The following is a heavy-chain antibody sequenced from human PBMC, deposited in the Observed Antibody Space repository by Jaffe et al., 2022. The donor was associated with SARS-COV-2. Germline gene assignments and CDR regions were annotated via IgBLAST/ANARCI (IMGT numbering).Heavy chain of an antibody. CDR1: EYTFANYW. CDR2: INPGDSDT. V-gene: IGHV5-51*01. CDR3: AIHWLPTAN. D-gene: IGHD3-9*01. Sequence: EVQLVQSGTEVKKPGESLKISCKGSEYTFANYWIGWVRQMPGKGLEWMGIINPGDSDTRYSPSFQGQVTLSADKSISVVYLQWESLKVSDTAMYYCAIHWLPTANWGQGTLVVVSS. J-gene: IGHJ4*02.